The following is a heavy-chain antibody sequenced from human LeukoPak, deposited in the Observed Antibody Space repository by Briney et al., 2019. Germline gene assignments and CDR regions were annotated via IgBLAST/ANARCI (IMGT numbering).Heavy chain of an antibody. CDR3: ARDIHGTHFDY. CDR1: GFTFSSYA. V-gene: IGHV3-30*01. CDR2: ISYDGSNK. D-gene: IGHD1-26*01. Sequence: PGGSLRLSCAASGFTFSSYAMHWVRQAPGKGLEWVAVISYDGSNKYYADSVKGRFTISRDNSKNTLYPQMNSLRAEDTAVYYCARDIHGTHFDYWGQGTLVTVSS. J-gene: IGHJ4*02.